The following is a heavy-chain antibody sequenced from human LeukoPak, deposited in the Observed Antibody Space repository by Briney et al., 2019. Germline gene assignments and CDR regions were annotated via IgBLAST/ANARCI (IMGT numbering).Heavy chain of an antibody. CDR2: LYYSGTT. CDR3: ARADGDYGAFDI. Sequence: SETLSLTCTVSGGSINYGGWIRQPPGKGLEWIGSLYYSGTTHYNPSLKSRVTISVDTSKNQFSLKLSSVTAADTAVYYCARADGDYGAFDIWGQGTMVTVSS. V-gene: IGHV4-39*07. J-gene: IGHJ3*02. CDR1: GGSINY. D-gene: IGHD4-17*01.